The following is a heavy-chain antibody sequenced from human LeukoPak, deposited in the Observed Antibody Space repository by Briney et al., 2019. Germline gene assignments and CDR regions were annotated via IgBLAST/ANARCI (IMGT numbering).Heavy chain of an antibody. CDR2: IWYDGSNK. CDR3: AKTYSRESGYDFFFHY. D-gene: IGHD5-12*01. CDR1: GFTFSSYG. J-gene: IGHJ4*02. V-gene: IGHV3-33*06. Sequence: GGSLRLSCAASGFTFSSYGMHWVRQAPGRGLEWVAVIWYDGSNKYYGDSRFTISRDNSKSTLYLQMNSLRAEDTAVYYCAKTYSRESGYDFFFHYWGQGTRVTVSS.